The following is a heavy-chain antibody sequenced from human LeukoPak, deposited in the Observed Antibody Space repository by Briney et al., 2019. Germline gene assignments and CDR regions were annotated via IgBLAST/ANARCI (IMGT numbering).Heavy chain of an antibody. CDR2: ISGSGGST. J-gene: IGHJ4*02. CDR1: GFTFSSYA. CDR3: AKDGGSSPYYFDY. Sequence: GGSLRLSCAASGFTFSSYAMSWVRQAPGKGLEWVSAISGSGGSTYYADSVKGRFTISRDNSKNTLYLQMNSLRAEDTAVYYGAKDGGSSPYYFDYWGQGTLVTVSS. V-gene: IGHV3-23*01. D-gene: IGHD1-26*01.